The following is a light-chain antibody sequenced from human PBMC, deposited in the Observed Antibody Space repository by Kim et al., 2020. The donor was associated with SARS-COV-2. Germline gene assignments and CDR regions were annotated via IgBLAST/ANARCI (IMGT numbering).Light chain of an antibody. CDR1: SSNIGKNY. J-gene: IGLJ2*01. V-gene: IGLV1-51*01. Sequence: QKVTVSCSGSSSNIGKNYVSWYKQFPGTAPKRLVYDNNKRPSGIPDRISGSKSGTSATLGITGLQTGDEADYYCATWDSSLNGDVIFGGGTQLTVL. CDR3: ATWDSSLNGDVI. CDR2: DNN.